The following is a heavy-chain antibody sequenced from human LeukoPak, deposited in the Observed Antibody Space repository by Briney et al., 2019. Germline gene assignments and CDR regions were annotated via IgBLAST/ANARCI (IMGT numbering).Heavy chain of an antibody. V-gene: IGHV3-30*03. CDR2: ISYDGSNK. D-gene: IGHD5-12*01. CDR1: GFIFSVYG. J-gene: IGHJ4*02. Sequence: GGSLRLSCAASGFIFSVYGMHWVRQAPGKGLEWVAVISYDGSNKYYADSVKGRFTISRDNSKNTLYLQMNSLRAEDTAVYYCARVSRYSGYDLGEDYWGQGTLVTVSS. CDR3: ARVSRYSGYDLGEDY.